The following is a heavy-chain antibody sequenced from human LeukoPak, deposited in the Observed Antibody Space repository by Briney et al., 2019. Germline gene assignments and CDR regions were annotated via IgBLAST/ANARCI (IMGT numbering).Heavy chain of an antibody. J-gene: IGHJ5*02. CDR1: GGTFSSYA. CDR2: IIPILGIA. CDR3: ATVLPLRGLGSNWFDP. Sequence: ASVKVSCKASGGTFSSYAISWVRQAPGQGLEWMGRIIPILGIANYAQKFQGRVTMTEDTSTDTAYMELSSLRSEDTAVYYCATVLPLRGLGSNWFDPWGQGTLVTVSS. V-gene: IGHV1-69*04. D-gene: IGHD3-10*01.